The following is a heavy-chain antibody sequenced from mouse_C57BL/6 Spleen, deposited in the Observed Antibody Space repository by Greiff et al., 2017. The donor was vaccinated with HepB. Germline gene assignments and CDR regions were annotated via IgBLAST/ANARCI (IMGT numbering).Heavy chain of an antibody. V-gene: IGHV1-55*01. CDR3: ARRVLLRSSYGDYYYAMDY. Sequence: QVQLKQPGAELVKPGASVKMSCKASGYTFTSYWITWVKQRPGQGLEWIGDIYPGSGSTKYNEKFKSKATMTVDTSSSTAYMQLSSLTSEDSAVYYCARRVLLRSSYGDYYYAMDYWGQGTSVTVSS. D-gene: IGHD1-1*01. CDR1: GYTFTSYW. CDR2: IYPGSGST. J-gene: IGHJ4*01.